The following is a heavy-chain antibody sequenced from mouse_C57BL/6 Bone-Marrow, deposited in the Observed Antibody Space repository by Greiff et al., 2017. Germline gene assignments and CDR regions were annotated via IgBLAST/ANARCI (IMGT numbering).Heavy chain of an antibody. CDR1: GYTFTSYW. V-gene: IGHV1-50*01. CDR3: AIYFDY. Sequence: VQLLQSGAELVKPGASVKLSCKASGYTFTSYWMQWVKQRPGQGLEWIGEIDPSDSYTNYTQKFKGKATLTVDTSSSTAYMQLSSLTSEDSAVYYCAIYFDYWGKGTTPT. J-gene: IGHJ2*01. CDR2: IDPSDSYT.